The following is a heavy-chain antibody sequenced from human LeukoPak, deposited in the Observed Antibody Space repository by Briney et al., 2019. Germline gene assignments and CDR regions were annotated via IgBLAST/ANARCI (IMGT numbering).Heavy chain of an antibody. CDR3: AKDIYPGFSGSFVY. Sequence: GGSLRLSCAASGFTFSSYAMSWVRQAPGKGLEWASAISGSGGSTYYADSVKGRFTISRDNAKNSLYLQMNSLRAEDTALYYCAKDIYPGFSGSFVYWGQGTLVTVSS. CDR2: ISGSGGST. CDR1: GFTFSSYA. D-gene: IGHD1-26*01. V-gene: IGHV3-23*01. J-gene: IGHJ4*02.